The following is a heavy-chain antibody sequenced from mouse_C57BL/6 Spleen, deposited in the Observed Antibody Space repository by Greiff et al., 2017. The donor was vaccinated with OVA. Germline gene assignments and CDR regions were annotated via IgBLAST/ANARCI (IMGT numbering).Heavy chain of an antibody. D-gene: IGHD2-4*01. Sequence: QVQLQQSGTELVKPGASGYTFTSYWMHWVKQRPGQGLEWIGNINPSNGGTNYNEKFKSKATLTVDKSSSTAYMQLSSLTSEDSAVYYCARSLYDYDGYYYAMDYWGQGTSVTVSS. CDR1: GYTFTSYW. CDR3: ARSLYDYDGYYYAMDY. CDR2: INPSNGGT. J-gene: IGHJ4*01. V-gene: IGHV1-53*01.